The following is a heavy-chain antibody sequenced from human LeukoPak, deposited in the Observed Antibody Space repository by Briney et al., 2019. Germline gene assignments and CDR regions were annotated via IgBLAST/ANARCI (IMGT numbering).Heavy chain of an antibody. Sequence: SVKVSCKASGYTFTNYGFTWVRQAPGQGLEWMGWISAYNGNTNYAQKFQGRVTMTTDTSTSTAYMELRSLRSDDTAVYYCARDLAGDYGDYWGQGTLVTVSS. CDR1: GYTFTNYG. D-gene: IGHD3-10*01. V-gene: IGHV1-18*01. CDR2: ISAYNGNT. CDR3: ARDLAGDYGDY. J-gene: IGHJ4*02.